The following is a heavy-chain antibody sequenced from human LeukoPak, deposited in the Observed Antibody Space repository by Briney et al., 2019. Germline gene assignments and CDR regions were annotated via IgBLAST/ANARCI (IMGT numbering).Heavy chain of an antibody. J-gene: IGHJ4*02. CDR1: GFRFNTFW. D-gene: IGHD4/OR15-4a*01. Sequence: GGSLRLSCAASGFRFNTFWMSWVRQAPGKGLEWVANIKQDGNEKYYADSVKGRFTISRDNGKNSLDLQMNSLRADDTAFYYCARDTLGEGEDANYAVYYFDYWGQGTVVSVSS. CDR2: IKQDGNEK. V-gene: IGHV3-7*01. CDR3: ARDTLGEGEDANYAVYYFDY.